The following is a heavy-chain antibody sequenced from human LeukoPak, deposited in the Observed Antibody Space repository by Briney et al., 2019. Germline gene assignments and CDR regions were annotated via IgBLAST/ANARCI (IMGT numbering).Heavy chain of an antibody. CDR3: ARSYYDILTGFFFDY. J-gene: IGHJ4*02. D-gene: IGHD3-9*01. Sequence: SETLSLTCTVSGGSTSSGRYYWSWIRQHPGKGLEWIGYIYYSGSAYYNPSLKSRVTISKDTSKTQFSLRLSSVTAADTAVYYCARSYYDILTGFFFDYWGQGTLVTASS. V-gene: IGHV4-31*03. CDR2: IYYSGSA. CDR1: GGSTSSGRYY.